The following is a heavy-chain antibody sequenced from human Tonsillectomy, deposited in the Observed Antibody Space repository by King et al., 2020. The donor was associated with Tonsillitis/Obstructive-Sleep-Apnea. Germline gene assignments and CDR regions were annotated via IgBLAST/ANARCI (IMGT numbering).Heavy chain of an antibody. J-gene: IGHJ6*02. CDR3: ARDPSTGFYTGRGGMDV. V-gene: IGHV1-69*01. D-gene: IGHD3-22*01. CDR1: GGTVTTDT. Sequence: VQLVESGAEVKKPGSSVTVSCKASGGTVTTDTISWVRQAPGQGLEWMGGIIPMSGTAHYSQKCRGRVTITADSSTKSVFLELNSLRPEDTAVYYCARDPSTGFYTGRGGMDVWGQGTTVTVSS. CDR2: IIPMSGTA.